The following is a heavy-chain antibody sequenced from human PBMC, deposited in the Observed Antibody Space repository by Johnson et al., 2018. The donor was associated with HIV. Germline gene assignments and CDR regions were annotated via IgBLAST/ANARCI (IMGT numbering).Heavy chain of an antibody. D-gene: IGHD6-13*01. Sequence: QVQLVESGGGLVQPGGSLRLSCAASGFTVSSNYMSWVRQAPGKGLEWVAHISYDGSKKYYADSVKGRFTISRDNSKNTLYLQMNSLRAEDTAVYYCARGAAAAPGGFDIWGQGTVVTVSS. CDR2: ISYDGSKK. J-gene: IGHJ3*02. CDR1: GFTVSSNY. V-gene: IGHV3-30*03. CDR3: ARGAAAAPGGFDI.